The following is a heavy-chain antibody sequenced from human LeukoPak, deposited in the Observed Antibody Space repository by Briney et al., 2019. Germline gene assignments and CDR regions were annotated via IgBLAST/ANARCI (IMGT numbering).Heavy chain of an antibody. CDR2: ISGSGGST. V-gene: IGHV3-23*01. Sequence: GGSLRLSCAASGFTFSSYAMSWVRQAPGKGLEWVSAISGSGGSTFYADSVKGRFTISRDNSKITLYLQMNSLRTEDTAIYYCAKEFPTATGGTFGYWGQGTLVTVSS. CDR3: AKEFPTATGGTFGY. CDR1: GFTFSSYA. J-gene: IGHJ4*02. D-gene: IGHD3-16*01.